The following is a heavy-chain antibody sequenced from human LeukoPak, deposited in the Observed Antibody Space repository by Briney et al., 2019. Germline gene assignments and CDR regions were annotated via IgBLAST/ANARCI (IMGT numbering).Heavy chain of an antibody. J-gene: IGHJ4*02. Sequence: KASETLSLTCTVSGGSISSSSYYWGWIRQPPGKGLEWIGSIYYSGSTYYNPSLKGRVTISVDTSKNQFSLKLSSVTAADTAVYYCAIRSYGDYEVEIDYWGQGTLVTVSS. CDR2: IYYSGST. D-gene: IGHD4-17*01. V-gene: IGHV4-39*07. CDR1: GGSISSSSYY. CDR3: AIRSYGDYEVEIDY.